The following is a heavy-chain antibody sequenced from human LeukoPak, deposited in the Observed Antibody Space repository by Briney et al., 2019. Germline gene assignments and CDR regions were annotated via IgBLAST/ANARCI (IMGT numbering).Heavy chain of an antibody. D-gene: IGHD6-19*01. CDR2: INPNSGGT. J-gene: IGHJ4*02. CDR3: ARPYSSGWTTGY. Sequence: ASVKVSCTASGYTFTGYYMRWVRQAPGQGLEWMGWINPNSGGTNFAQKFQGRVTMTRDTSISTAYMELSRLRSDDTAVYYCARPYSSGWTTGYWGQGTLVTVSS. CDR1: GYTFTGYY. V-gene: IGHV1-2*02.